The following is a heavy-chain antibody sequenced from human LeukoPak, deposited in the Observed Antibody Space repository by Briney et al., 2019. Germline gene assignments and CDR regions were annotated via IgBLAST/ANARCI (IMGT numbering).Heavy chain of an antibody. J-gene: IGHJ6*03. D-gene: IGHD4-17*01. CDR1: GYTLTSYG. Sequence: GASVKLSCKAAGYTLTSYGMHWMRQAPGQGLEWMGIGNPSGGSTSYAQKFQDRVTMTRDMSTSTVYMELSSLISEATAVYYCASALTYGDYYTDVWGKGTTVTVYS. V-gene: IGHV1-46*03. CDR3: ASALTYGDYYTDV. CDR2: GNPSGGST.